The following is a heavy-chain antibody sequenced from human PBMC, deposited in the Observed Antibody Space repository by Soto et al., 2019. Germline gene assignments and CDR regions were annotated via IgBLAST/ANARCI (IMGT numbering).Heavy chain of an antibody. J-gene: IGHJ6*02. Sequence: ASVKVSGKASGYTFTNSGISWVRQAPGQGLEWMGWIGAYNGHTKYAQKLQGRVTMTTDTSTSTAYMELRSLKSDDTAVYYCPREAYYDSSGYLPVRYYLGMDVWGQGTTVTVSS. V-gene: IGHV1-18*01. CDR2: IGAYNGHT. CDR3: PREAYYDSSGYLPVRYYLGMDV. CDR1: GYTFTNSG. D-gene: IGHD3-22*01.